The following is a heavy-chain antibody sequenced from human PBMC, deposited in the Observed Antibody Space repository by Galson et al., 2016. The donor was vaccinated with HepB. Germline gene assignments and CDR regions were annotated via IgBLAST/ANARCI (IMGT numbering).Heavy chain of an antibody. CDR2: VYYTGST. J-gene: IGHJ4*02. V-gene: IGHV4-39*02. D-gene: IGHD1-1*01. Sequence: ETLSLTCTVSGGSVSSGTDYWGWIRQPPGRGLEWIGAVYYTGSTYHNPSLKSRVTISVDTSNNYFSLRLRSLTAAETAVYYCAKGLWNGWFDRFDLWGQGTLVTVSS. CDR3: AKGLWNGWFDRFDL. CDR1: GGSVSSGTDY.